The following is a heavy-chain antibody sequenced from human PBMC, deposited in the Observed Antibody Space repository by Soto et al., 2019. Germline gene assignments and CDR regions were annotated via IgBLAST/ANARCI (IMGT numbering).Heavy chain of an antibody. Sequence: GGSLRLSCAASGFTFSSYGMHWVRQAPGKGLEWVAVIWYDGSNKDYADSVKGRFTISRDNSKNTLYLQMNSLRAEDTAVYYCARTMTTVVNYYYYYMDVWGKGTTVTVSS. CDR1: GFTFSSYG. V-gene: IGHV3-33*01. CDR3: ARTMTTVVNYYYYYMDV. D-gene: IGHD4-17*01. CDR2: IWYDGSNK. J-gene: IGHJ6*03.